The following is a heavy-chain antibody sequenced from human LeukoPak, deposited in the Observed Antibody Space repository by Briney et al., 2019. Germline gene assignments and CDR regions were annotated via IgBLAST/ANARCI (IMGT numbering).Heavy chain of an antibody. J-gene: IGHJ4*02. CDR3: ARGAYYYED. CDR2: ISGGGGNT. Sequence: GGSLRLSCAASGFTFSSYAMSWVRQAPGKGLEWFSAISGGGGNTFYADSVKGRFTISRDNAKNSLYLQMNSLRAEDTAVYYCARGAYYYEDWGQGTLVTVSS. V-gene: IGHV3-23*01. CDR1: GFTFSSYA. D-gene: IGHD3-22*01.